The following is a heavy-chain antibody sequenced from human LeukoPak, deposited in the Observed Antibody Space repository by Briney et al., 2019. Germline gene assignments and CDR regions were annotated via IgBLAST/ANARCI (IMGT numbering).Heavy chain of an antibody. Sequence: ASVKVSCKASGYTFTGYYMHWVRQAPGQGLEWMGWINPNSGGTNYAQKLQGRVTMTTDTSTSTAYMELRSLRSDDTAVYYCARDRYGSGSYIVYWGQGTLVTVSS. CDR2: INPNSGGT. CDR1: GYTFTGYY. J-gene: IGHJ4*02. CDR3: ARDRYGSGSYIVY. D-gene: IGHD3-10*01. V-gene: IGHV1-2*02.